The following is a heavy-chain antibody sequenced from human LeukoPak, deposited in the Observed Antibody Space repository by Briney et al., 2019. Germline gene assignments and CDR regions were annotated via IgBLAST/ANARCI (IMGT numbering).Heavy chain of an antibody. CDR3: ARAVNLDWLWGTFDY. V-gene: IGHV3-30*04. CDR1: GFTFSDYA. Sequence: GRSLRLSCAASGFTFSDYAIHWVRQAPGKGLEWVAFISDDGNNKHYADSVKGRFTISRDNSKNTLYLQTNSLGPADTAVYYSARAVNLDWLWGTFDYWGQGTLVTVSS. J-gene: IGHJ4*02. D-gene: IGHD3/OR15-3a*01. CDR2: ISDDGNNK.